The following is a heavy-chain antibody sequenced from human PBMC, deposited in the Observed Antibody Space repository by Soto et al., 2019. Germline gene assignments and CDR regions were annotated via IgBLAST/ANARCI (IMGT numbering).Heavy chain of an antibody. Sequence: GASVKVSCKASGYTFTSYGISWVRQAPGQGLEWMGWISAYNGNTNYAQKLQGRVTMTTDTSTSTAYMELRSLRSDDTAVYYCARDPPNYYDSSGPQHWFDSWGQGTLVTVSS. V-gene: IGHV1-18*01. D-gene: IGHD3-22*01. J-gene: IGHJ5*01. CDR2: ISAYNGNT. CDR3: ARDPPNYYDSSGPQHWFDS. CDR1: GYTFTSYG.